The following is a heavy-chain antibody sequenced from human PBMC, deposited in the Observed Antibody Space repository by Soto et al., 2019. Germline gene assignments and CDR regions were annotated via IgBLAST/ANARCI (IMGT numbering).Heavy chain of an antibody. CDR3: ARGFSYAGNYYYYGMDV. Sequence: QVQLQESGPGLVKPSETLSLTCTVSGGSVSSGSYYWSWIRQPPGKGLEWIGYIYYSGSTNYNPSLKSRVTISIDTSKNQFSLKLNSVTAADTAVYYCARGFSYAGNYYYYGMDVWGQGTTVTVSS. CDR2: IYYSGST. CDR1: GGSVSSGSYY. D-gene: IGHD5-18*01. J-gene: IGHJ6*02. V-gene: IGHV4-61*01.